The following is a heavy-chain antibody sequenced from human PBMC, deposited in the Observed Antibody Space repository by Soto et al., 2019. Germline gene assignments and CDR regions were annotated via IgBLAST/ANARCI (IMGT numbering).Heavy chain of an antibody. D-gene: IGHD3-9*01. CDR1: GFNLSHPW. V-gene: IGHV3-15*01. Sequence: GGSLRLSCVASGFNLSHPWMTWVRQAAGKGLEWVGRIKSKTDGGTADYAAPVKGRATISRDDSKNTVYLQMNSLKTEDTAVYYCKTGIYYPILTGYHNVAYWGQGALVPVSS. J-gene: IGHJ4*02. CDR2: IKSKTDGGTA. CDR3: KTGIYYPILTGYHNVAY.